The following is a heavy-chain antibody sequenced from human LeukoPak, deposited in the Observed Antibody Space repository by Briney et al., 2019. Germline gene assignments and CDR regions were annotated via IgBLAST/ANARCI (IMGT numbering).Heavy chain of an antibody. J-gene: IGHJ4*01. CDR3: ARGPGSSGGAYVGDY. Sequence: GGSLRLSCAASGFTFSTHWMHWVRQVPGRGPVWVSRADGGGSSTSYADSVKGRFSISRDNAKSTLYLLMNGLRAEDTAVYYCARGPGSSGGAYVGDYWGHGTLVTVSS. V-gene: IGHV3-74*01. D-gene: IGHD3-22*01. CDR2: ADGGGSST. CDR1: GFTFSTHW.